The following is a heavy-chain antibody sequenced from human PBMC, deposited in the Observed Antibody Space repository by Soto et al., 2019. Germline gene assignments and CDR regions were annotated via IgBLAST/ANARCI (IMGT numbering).Heavy chain of an antibody. V-gene: IGHV3-30-3*01. CDR1: GFTFSSYA. CDR3: ARDRGELLPNYYYYGMDV. D-gene: IGHD1-26*01. Sequence: GGSLRLSCAASGFTFSSYAMHWVRQAPGKGLEWVAVISYDGSNKYYADSVKGRFTISRDNSKNTLYLQMNSLRAEDTAVYYCARDRGELLPNYYYYGMDVWGQGTTVTVSS. CDR2: ISYDGSNK. J-gene: IGHJ6*02.